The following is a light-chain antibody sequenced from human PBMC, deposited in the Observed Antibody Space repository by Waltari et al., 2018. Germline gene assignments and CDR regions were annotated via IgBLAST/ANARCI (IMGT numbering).Light chain of an antibody. CDR3: QQYDNLPPYT. CDR1: QDISNY. J-gene: IGKJ2*01. Sequence: DIQLTQSPSSLSASVGDRHTITCQASQDISNYLNWYQQKPGKAPKLLIYVASNLETGVPSRFSGSGSGTDFTFTISSLQPEDIATYYCQQYDNLPPYTFGQGTKLEIK. V-gene: IGKV1-33*01. CDR2: VAS.